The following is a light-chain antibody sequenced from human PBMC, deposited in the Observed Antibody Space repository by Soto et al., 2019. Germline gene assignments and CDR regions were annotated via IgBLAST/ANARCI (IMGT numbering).Light chain of an antibody. V-gene: IGLV2-23*01. J-gene: IGLJ2*01. CDR3: RSYAGSSPVV. Sequence: QSALTQPASVSGSPGQSITISCTGTSSDVGSYNLVSWYQQHPGKAPKLMIYEGSKRPSGVSNRFSGSKSGNTASLTISGLQAEDEADYYGRSYAGSSPVVFGGGTKLTVL. CDR2: EGS. CDR1: SSDVGSYNL.